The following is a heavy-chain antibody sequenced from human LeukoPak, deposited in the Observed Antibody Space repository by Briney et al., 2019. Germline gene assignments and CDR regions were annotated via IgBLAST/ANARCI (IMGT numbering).Heavy chain of an antibody. CDR3: ARAETYYYGSGSNNWFDP. Sequence: KPSETLSLTCTVSGGSISSYYWSWTRQPAGKGLEWIGRIYTSGSTNYNPSLKSRVTMSVDTSKNQFSLKLSSVTAADTAVYYCARAETYYYGSGSNNWFDPWGQGTLVTVSS. J-gene: IGHJ5*02. D-gene: IGHD3-10*01. CDR2: IYTSGST. V-gene: IGHV4-4*07. CDR1: GGSISSYY.